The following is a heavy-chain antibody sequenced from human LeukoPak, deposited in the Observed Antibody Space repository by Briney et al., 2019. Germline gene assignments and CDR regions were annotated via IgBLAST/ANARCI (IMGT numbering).Heavy chain of an antibody. V-gene: IGHV4-34*01. CDR1: GVSFSGYY. J-gene: IGHJ4*02. CDR3: ARGRVRIVGATTPFDY. D-gene: IGHD1-26*01. Sequence: SETLSLTCAVYGVSFSGYYWSWIRQPPGKGLEWIGEINHSGSTNYNPSLKSRVTISVDTSKNQFSLKLSSVTAADTAVYYCARGRVRIVGATTPFDYWGQGTLVTVSS. CDR2: INHSGST.